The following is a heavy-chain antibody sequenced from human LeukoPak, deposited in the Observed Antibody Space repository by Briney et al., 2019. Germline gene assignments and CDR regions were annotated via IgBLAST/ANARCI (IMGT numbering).Heavy chain of an antibody. D-gene: IGHD2-2*01. CDR1: GFTLSSYG. CDR3: ARDGVVVPAADYNWFDP. V-gene: IGHV3-33*01. J-gene: IGHJ5*02. Sequence: GGSLRLSCAASGFTLSSYGIRWVRQAPGKGMEWVAVIWYDGSNKYYADSVKGRFTISRDNSKNTLYLQMNSLRAEDTAVYYCARDGVVVPAADYNWFDPWGQGTLVTVSS. CDR2: IWYDGSNK.